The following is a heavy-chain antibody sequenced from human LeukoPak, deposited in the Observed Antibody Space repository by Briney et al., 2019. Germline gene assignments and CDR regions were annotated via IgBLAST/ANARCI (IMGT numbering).Heavy chain of an antibody. CDR1: GGSFSEYF. V-gene: IGHV4-34*01. J-gene: IGHJ6*03. D-gene: IGHD5-18*01. CDR3: ARNFVSGYSYGYKDYYYMDV. CDR2: INYSGST. Sequence: PSETLSLTCAVYGGSFSEYFWSWIRQPPGKGLEWIGEINYSGSTNYNPSLKSRVTISVDTSKNQFSLKLSSVTAADTAVYYCARNFVSGYSYGYKDYYYMDVWGKGTTVTVSS.